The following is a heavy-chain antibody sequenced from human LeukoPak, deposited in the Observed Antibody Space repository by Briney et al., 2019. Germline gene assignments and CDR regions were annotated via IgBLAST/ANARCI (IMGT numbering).Heavy chain of an antibody. J-gene: IGHJ4*02. D-gene: IGHD6-6*01. CDR3: ARDLGRIRAARPTPQLDY. V-gene: IGHV3-33*01. CDR1: GFTFSSYG. Sequence: GRSLRLSCAASGFTFSSYGMHWVRQARDKGLEWVAVIWYDGSNKYYADSVKGRFTISRDNSKNTLYLQMNSLRAEDTAVYYCARDLGRIRAARPTPQLDYWGQGTLVSVSS. CDR2: IWYDGSNK.